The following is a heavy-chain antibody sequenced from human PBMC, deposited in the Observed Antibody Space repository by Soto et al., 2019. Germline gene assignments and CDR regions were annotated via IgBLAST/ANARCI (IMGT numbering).Heavy chain of an antibody. CDR1: GFTFSNYG. D-gene: IGHD4-17*01. J-gene: IGHJ4*02. CDR3: AKDHLTTTVTTVGY. CDR2: ISYHGSDK. V-gene: IGHV3-30*18. Sequence: QVQLVESGGGVVQPGRSLRLSCAASGFTFSNYGMHWVRQAPGKGLEWVAVISYHGSDKYYADSVKGRFTISRDNSKNTLYLQMDSLRAEDTAVYYCAKDHLTTTVTTVGYWGQGTLVTPSS.